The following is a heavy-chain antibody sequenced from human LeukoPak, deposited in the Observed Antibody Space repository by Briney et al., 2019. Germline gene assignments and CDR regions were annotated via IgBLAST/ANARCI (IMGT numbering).Heavy chain of an antibody. CDR3: AKDHGGH. D-gene: IGHD3-16*01. J-gene: IGHJ4*02. Sequence: SLRLSCAASGFTFDDYAMHWVRQAPGKGLEWVSGISWNSGSKGYADSVKGRFTISRDNAKNSLYLQMNSLRAEDTALYYCAKDHGGHWGQGTLVTVSS. CDR2: ISWNSGSK. V-gene: IGHV3-9*01. CDR1: GFTFDDYA.